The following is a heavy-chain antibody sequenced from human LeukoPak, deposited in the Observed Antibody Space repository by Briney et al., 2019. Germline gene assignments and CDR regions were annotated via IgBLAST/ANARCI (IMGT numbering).Heavy chain of an antibody. Sequence: GGSLRLSCAASGFSFSNYAMSWVRQAPGKGLEWVSGISPGATRTYYADSVRGRFTISRDNSKNTLYLQMNSLRAGDTAVYYCAKGSKLVVITRDHYMAVWGKGTTVTISS. CDR2: ISPGATRT. V-gene: IGHV3-23*01. J-gene: IGHJ6*03. CDR1: GFSFSNYA. CDR3: AKGSKLVVITRDHYMAV. D-gene: IGHD3-22*01.